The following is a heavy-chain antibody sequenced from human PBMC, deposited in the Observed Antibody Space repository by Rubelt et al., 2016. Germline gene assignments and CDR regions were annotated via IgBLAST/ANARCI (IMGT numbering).Heavy chain of an antibody. CDR2: INSDGSIT. J-gene: IGHJ4*02. D-gene: IGHD6-13*01. CDR3: VSSSLDY. Sequence: VQLVESGGGVVQPGRSLRLSCTASEFTFSSYWMHWVRQAPGKGLVWVSRINSDGSITSYADSVKGRFTISRDNAKNTLYLQMDSLRAEDTAVYYCVSSSLDYWGQGTLVTVSS. CDR1: EFTFSSYW. V-gene: IGHV3-74*02.